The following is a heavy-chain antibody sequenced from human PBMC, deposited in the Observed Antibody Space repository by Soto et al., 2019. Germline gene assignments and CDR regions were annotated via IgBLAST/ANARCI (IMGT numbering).Heavy chain of an antibody. CDR1: GGSISSSSFH. V-gene: IGHV4-39*02. D-gene: IGHD6-13*01. J-gene: IGHJ5*02. CDR2: IYYSGST. CDR3: GRRERAACTDWWFDP. Sequence: QLQLQESGPGLVKPSETLSLTCTVSGGSISSSSFHWGWIRQPPGKGLEWIGSIYYSGSTYYSTYLKSRVPISVDSSKHHCSPRLRSVTAADTAVYYCGRRERAACTDWWFDPWGHGTLVTVSS.